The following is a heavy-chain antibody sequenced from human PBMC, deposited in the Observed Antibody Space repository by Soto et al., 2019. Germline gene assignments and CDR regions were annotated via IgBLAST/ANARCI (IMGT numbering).Heavy chain of an antibody. Sequence: SETLSLTCTVSGGSISSSSYYWGWIRQPPGKGLEWIGSIYYSGSTYYNPSLKSRVTISVDTSKNQFSLKLSSVTAADTAVYYCARLPTVTTFPFTHLYYYGMDVWGQGTTVTVSS. J-gene: IGHJ6*02. V-gene: IGHV4-39*01. CDR1: GGSISSSSYY. CDR2: IYYSGST. CDR3: ARLPTVTTFPFTHLYYYGMDV. D-gene: IGHD4-17*01.